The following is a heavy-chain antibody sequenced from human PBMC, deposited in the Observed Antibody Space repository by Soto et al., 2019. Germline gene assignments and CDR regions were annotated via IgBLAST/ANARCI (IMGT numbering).Heavy chain of an antibody. Sequence: EVQLVESGGGLVQPGRSLRLSCAASGFTFDNYAMHWVRQAPGKGLEWVSGISWNSGRIGYADSVKGRFTISRDNAKNSLYLQMNSLRSEDTALYYCAKGVDYYYYYTMDVWGQGTTVTVSS. J-gene: IGHJ6*02. CDR1: GFTFDNYA. D-gene: IGHD3-16*01. CDR2: ISWNSGRI. V-gene: IGHV3-9*01. CDR3: AKGVDYYYYYTMDV.